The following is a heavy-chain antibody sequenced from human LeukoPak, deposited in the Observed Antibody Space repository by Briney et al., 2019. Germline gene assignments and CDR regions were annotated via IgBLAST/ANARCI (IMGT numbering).Heavy chain of an antibody. J-gene: IGHJ4*02. V-gene: IGHV4-4*07. CDR2: IYTSGST. CDR3: ARDYYGSGSYLSLERPAFDY. Sequence: SETLSLTCTISGGSITSHYWSWIRQPAGKGLEWIGRIYTSGSTNYNPSLKSRVTMSVDTSKNQFSLKLSSVTAADTAVYYCARDYYGSGSYLSLERPAFDYWGQGTLVTVSS. CDR1: GGSITSHY. D-gene: IGHD3-10*01.